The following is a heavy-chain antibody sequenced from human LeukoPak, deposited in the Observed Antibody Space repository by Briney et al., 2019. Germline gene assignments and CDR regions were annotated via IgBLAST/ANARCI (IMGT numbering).Heavy chain of an antibody. J-gene: IGHJ3*02. CDR2: INHSGST. D-gene: IGHD1-26*01. CDR1: GGSFSGYY. V-gene: IGHV4-34*01. Sequence: SETLSLTCAVYGGSFSGYYWSWIRQPPGKGLEWIGEINHSGSTYYNPSLKSRVTISVDTSTNQFSLKLSSVTAADTAMYYCARDVHIYGNAFGIWGQGTMVTVSS. CDR3: ARDVHIYGNAFGI.